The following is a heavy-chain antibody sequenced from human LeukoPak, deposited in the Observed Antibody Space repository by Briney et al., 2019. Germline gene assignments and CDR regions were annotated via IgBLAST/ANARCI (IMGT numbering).Heavy chain of an antibody. CDR2: IIPIFGTA. J-gene: IGHJ4*02. D-gene: IGHD6-13*01. CDR3: ARIGIAAAGTSYFDY. CDR1: GGTFSSYA. Sequence: SVKVSCKASGGTFSSYAISWVRQAPGQGLEWMGGIIPIFGTANYAQKFQGRVTITADKSTSTAYMELSSLRSEDTAVYYCARIGIAAAGTSYFDYWGQGTLVTVSS. V-gene: IGHV1-69*06.